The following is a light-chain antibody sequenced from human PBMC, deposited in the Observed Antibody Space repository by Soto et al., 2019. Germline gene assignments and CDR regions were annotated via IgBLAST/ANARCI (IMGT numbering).Light chain of an antibody. Sequence: DIQMTQSPSSLSAPVGDRVTITCRASHGISNYLAWYQQKPGKVPKLLIYASSTLLLGVPSRFSGSGSGTDFPLTISSLQPEDVATYYWQKYDRAPITFGQGTRLEIK. J-gene: IGKJ5*01. CDR1: HGISNY. V-gene: IGKV1-27*01. CDR3: QKYDRAPIT. CDR2: ASS.